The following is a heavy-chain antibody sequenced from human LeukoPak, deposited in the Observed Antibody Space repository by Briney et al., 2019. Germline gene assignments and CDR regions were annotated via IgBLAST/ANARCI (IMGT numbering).Heavy chain of an antibody. CDR3: ATDPIDSGYAFPFDY. CDR2: FDPEDGET. V-gene: IGHV1-24*01. J-gene: IGHJ4*02. CDR1: GYTLTELS. D-gene: IGHD5-12*01. Sequence: ASVKVSCKVSGYTLTELSMHWVRQAPGKGLEWMGGFDPEDGETIYAQKFQGRVTMTEDTSTDTAYMELSSLRAEDTAVYYCATDPIDSGYAFPFDYWGQGTLVTVSS.